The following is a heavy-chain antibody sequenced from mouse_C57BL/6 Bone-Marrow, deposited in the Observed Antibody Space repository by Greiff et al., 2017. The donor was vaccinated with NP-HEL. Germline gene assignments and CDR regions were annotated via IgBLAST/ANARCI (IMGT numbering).Heavy chain of an antibody. CDR3: ARGIYGNYLYAMDY. D-gene: IGHD2-1*01. J-gene: IGHJ4*01. CDR2: IHPNSGST. Sequence: QVQLQQPEAELVKPGASVKLSCKASGYTFTSYWMHWVKQRPGQGLEWIGMIHPNSGSTNYNEKFKSKATLTVDKSSSTAYMQLSSLTSEDSAVYYCARGIYGNYLYAMDYWGQGTSVTVSS. V-gene: IGHV1-64*01. CDR1: GYTFTSYW.